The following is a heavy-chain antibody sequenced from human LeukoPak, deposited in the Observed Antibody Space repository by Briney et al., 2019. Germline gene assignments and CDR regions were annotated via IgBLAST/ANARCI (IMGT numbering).Heavy chain of an antibody. Sequence: PGGSLRLSCAASGFTFSSYWMSWVRQAPGKGLEWVANIKQDGSEKYYVDSVKGRFTISRDNARNSLYLQMNSLRAEDTAVYYCARDSVPLRYFDWLYSTGVGYFDYWGQGTLVTVSS. CDR3: ARDSVPLRYFDWLYSTGVGYFDY. J-gene: IGHJ4*02. CDR2: IKQDGSEK. D-gene: IGHD3-9*01. CDR1: GFTFSSYW. V-gene: IGHV3-7*01.